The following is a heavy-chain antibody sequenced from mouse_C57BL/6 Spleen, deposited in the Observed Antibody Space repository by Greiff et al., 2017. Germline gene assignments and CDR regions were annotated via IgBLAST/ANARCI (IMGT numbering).Heavy chain of an antibody. CDR2: INPNNGGT. V-gene: IGHV1-18*01. CDR1: GYTFTDYN. D-gene: IGHD2-2*01. CDR3: ARQIYYGYDVGYYFDY. J-gene: IGHJ2*01. Sequence: EVKLQESGPELVKPGASVKIPCKASGYTFTDYNMDWVKQSHGKSLEWIGDINPNNGGTIYNQKFKGKATLTVDKSSSTAYMELRSLPSEDTAVYYCARQIYYGYDVGYYFDYWGQGTTLTVSS.